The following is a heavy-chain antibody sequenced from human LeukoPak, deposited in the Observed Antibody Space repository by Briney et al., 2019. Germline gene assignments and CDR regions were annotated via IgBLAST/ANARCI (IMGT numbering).Heavy chain of an antibody. V-gene: IGHV4-59*01. J-gene: IGHJ4*02. CDR3: ARAADYDILTGYYSPRHYFDY. Sequence: SSETLSLTCTVSGGSISSYYWSWIRQPPGKGLEWIGYIYYSGSTNYNPSLKSRVTISEDTSKNQFSLKLSSVTAADTAVYYCARAADYDILTGYYSPRHYFDYWGQGTLVTVSS. CDR2: IYYSGST. D-gene: IGHD3-9*01. CDR1: GGSISSYY.